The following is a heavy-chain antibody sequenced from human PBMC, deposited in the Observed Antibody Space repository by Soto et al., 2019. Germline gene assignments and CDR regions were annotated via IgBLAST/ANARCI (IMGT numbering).Heavy chain of an antibody. J-gene: IGHJ5*02. CDR1: GFTFSSYA. D-gene: IGHD3-10*01. V-gene: IGHV3-23*01. Sequence: PGGSLRLSCAASGFTFSSYAMSWVRQAPGKGLEWVSAISGSGGSTYYADSVKGRFTISRDNAKSSLYLQMNRLRVDDTAVYYCAREPRRSGSHSGWLDPWGQGTLVTVSS. CDR2: ISGSGGST. CDR3: AREPRRSGSHSGWLDP.